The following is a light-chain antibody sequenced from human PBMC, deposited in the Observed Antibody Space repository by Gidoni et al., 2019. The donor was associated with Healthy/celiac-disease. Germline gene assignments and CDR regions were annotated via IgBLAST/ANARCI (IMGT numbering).Light chain of an antibody. Sequence: DIVMTQSPDSLAVSLGARATINCKSSQSVLYSSNNKNYLAWYQQKPGQPPKLLIYWASTRESGVPDRFSGSGSGTDFTLTISSLQAEDVAVYHCQQYYSTPSTFGQGTKLEIK. CDR1: QSVLYSSNNKNY. V-gene: IGKV4-1*01. CDR2: WAS. J-gene: IGKJ2*01. CDR3: QQYYSTPST.